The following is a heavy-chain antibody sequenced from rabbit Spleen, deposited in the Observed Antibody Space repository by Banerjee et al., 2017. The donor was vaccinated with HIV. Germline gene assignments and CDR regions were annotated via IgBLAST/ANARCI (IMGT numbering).Heavy chain of an antibody. D-gene: IGHD4-1*01. J-gene: IGHJ4*01. V-gene: IGHV1S47*01. CDR1: GIDLISNA. CDR2: IYPGFGIT. Sequence: QEQLKETGGGLVQPGGSLTLSCKASGIDLISNAMSWVHQAPGKGLEWIGDIYPGFGITNYANWVKGRFTISSDNAQNTVDLQMNSLTAADTATYFCTRNANGGWDLWGQGTLVTVS. CDR3: TRNANGGWDL.